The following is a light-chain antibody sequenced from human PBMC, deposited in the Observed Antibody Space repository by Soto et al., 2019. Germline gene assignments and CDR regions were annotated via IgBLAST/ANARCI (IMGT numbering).Light chain of an antibody. CDR3: QQSDSYPHT. V-gene: IGKV1-39*01. CDR2: AAS. CDR1: QSITNY. J-gene: IGKJ2*01. Sequence: DIQMTQSPSSLSVSVGDRVTITCRASQSITNYLNWYQQKPGKAPKLLVYAASSLQSGVPSRFSANGSGTDFTLTISTLQPEDFATYYCQQSDSYPHTFGQGTKLEIK.